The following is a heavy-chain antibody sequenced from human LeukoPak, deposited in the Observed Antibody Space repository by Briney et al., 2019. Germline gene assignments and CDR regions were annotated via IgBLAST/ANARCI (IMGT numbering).Heavy chain of an antibody. CDR1: GYTFTNYY. D-gene: IGHD1-26*01. CDR2: INPSGGST. V-gene: IGHV1-46*01. CDR3: ARSGHIRLWDLPTPFDF. J-gene: IGHJ4*02. Sequence: ASVKVSCKASGYTFTNYYMHWVRQAPGQGLEWMGIINPSGGSTSYAQNLQGRLTLTRDTSASTVSMELSSLRSEDTAVYYCARSGHIRLWDLPTPFDFWGQGTLVTVSS.